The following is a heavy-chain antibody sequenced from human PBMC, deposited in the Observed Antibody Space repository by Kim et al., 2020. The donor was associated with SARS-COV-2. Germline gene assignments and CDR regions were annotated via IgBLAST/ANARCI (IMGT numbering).Heavy chain of an antibody. J-gene: IGHJ4*02. CDR2: IIPIFGTA. Sequence: SVKVSCKASGGTFSSYAISWVRQAPGQGLEWMGGIIPIFGTANYAQKFQGRVTITADESTSTAYMELSSLRSEDTAGYYCASVYPPDTAMGGFDYWGQGTLVTVSS. D-gene: IGHD5-18*01. V-gene: IGHV1-69*13. CDR1: GGTFSSYA. CDR3: ASVYPPDTAMGGFDY.